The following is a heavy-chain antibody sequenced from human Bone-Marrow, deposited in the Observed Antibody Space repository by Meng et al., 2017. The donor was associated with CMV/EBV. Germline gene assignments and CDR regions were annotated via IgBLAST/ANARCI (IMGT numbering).Heavy chain of an antibody. D-gene: IGHD3-16*02. CDR1: GYPFTGYY. J-gene: IGHJ5*02. V-gene: IGHV1-2*04. CDR2: INPNSGGT. CDR3: ARANDYVWGSYRFDP. Sequence: SGYPFTGYYMPWVRQAPGQGLEWMGWINPNSGGTNYAQKFQGWVTMTRDTSISTAYMELSRLRSDDTAVYYCARANDYVWGSYRFDPWGQGTLVTVSS.